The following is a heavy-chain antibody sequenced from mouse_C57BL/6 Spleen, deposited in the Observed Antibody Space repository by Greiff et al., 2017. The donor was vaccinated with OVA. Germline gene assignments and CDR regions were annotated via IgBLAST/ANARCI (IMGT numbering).Heavy chain of an antibody. CDR1: GFTFSDYG. CDR2: ISSGSSTI. D-gene: IGHD2-4*01. CDR3: ARPGDYDVDWYFDV. J-gene: IGHJ1*03. V-gene: IGHV5-17*01. Sequence: DVKLVESGGGLVKPGGSLKLSCAASGFTFSDYGMHWVRQAPEKGLEWVAYISSGSSTIYYADTVKGRFTISRDNAKNTLFLQMTSLRSEDTAMYYCARPGDYDVDWYFDVWGTGTTVTVSS.